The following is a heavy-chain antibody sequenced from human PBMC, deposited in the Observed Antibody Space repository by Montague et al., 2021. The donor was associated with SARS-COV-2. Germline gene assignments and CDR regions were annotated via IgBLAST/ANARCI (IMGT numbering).Heavy chain of an antibody. J-gene: IGHJ4*02. Sequence: SETLSLTCTVSGGSISSSSYYWGWIRQPPGKGLEWIGSIYYSGSTYYNPSLKSRVTISVDTSKNQFSLKLSSVTAADTAVYYCARGGRVGTIVVVIVIPYYVDYWGQGTLVTVAS. CDR2: IYYSGST. D-gene: IGHD2-21*01. CDR1: GGSISSSSYY. CDR3: ARGGRVGTIVVVIVIPYYVDY. V-gene: IGHV4-39*02.